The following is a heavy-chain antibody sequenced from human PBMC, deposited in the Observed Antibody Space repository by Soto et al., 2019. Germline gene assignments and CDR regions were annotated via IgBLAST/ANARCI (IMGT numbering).Heavy chain of an antibody. V-gene: IGHV1-69*13. CDR1: GGTFSRYA. Sequence: GASVKVSCKASGGTFSRYALSCVRQAPGQGPEWMGGIVPMFGTANYAQKFQGRVTITADESTSTAYMQLSSLRSEDTAVYYCARGVYYDSRGYYFFFWGQGTLVTVSS. CDR2: IVPMFGTA. D-gene: IGHD3-22*01. CDR3: ARGVYYDSRGYYFFF. J-gene: IGHJ4*02.